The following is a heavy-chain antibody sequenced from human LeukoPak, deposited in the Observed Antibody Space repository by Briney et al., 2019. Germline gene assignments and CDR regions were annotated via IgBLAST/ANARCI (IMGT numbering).Heavy chain of an antibody. V-gene: IGHV1-69*06. J-gene: IGHJ4*02. CDR1: GDTFTTYA. Sequence: ASVKVSCKTSGDTFTTYAIIWVRQAPGQGLEWMGGIIPMFGTPNYAQRLQGRVTITADKSTKTAYMELSSLRAEDTAVYYCARDLGGRNFDYWGQGTLVTVSS. CDR3: ARDLGGRNFDY. CDR2: IIPMFGTP.